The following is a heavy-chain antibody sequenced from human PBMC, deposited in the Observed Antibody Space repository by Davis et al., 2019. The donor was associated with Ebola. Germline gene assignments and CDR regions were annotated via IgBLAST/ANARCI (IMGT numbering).Heavy chain of an antibody. CDR2: IKQDGSEK. V-gene: IGHV3-7*01. D-gene: IGHD6-13*01. CDR1: GFTFSSYW. Sequence: GESLKISCAASGFTFSSYWMSWVRQAPGKGLEWVANIKQDGSEKYYVDSVKGRFTISRDNAKNSLYLQMNSLRAEDTAVYYCARAPSGYSSSFDYWGQGTLVTVSS. CDR3: ARAPSGYSSSFDY. J-gene: IGHJ4*02.